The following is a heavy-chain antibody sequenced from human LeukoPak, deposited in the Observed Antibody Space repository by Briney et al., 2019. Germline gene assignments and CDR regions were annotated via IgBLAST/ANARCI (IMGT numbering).Heavy chain of an antibody. CDR2: IYSGGST. Sequence: GGSLRLSCAASGFIFSGHHMDWVRQAPGKGLEWVSVIYSGGSTYYADSVKGRFTISRDNSKNTLYLQMNSLRAEDTAVYYCARVEQQLWYFQHWGQGTLVTVSS. V-gene: IGHV3-53*01. J-gene: IGHJ1*01. D-gene: IGHD6-13*01. CDR3: ARVEQQLWYFQH. CDR1: GFIFSGHH.